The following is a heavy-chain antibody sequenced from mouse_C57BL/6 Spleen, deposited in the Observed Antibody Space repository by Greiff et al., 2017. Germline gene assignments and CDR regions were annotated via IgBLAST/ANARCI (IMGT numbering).Heavy chain of an antibody. J-gene: IGHJ2*01. CDR1: GYTFTSYW. Sequence: QVQLQQSGAELAKPGASVQLSCKASGYTFTSYWMHWVKQRPGQGLEWIGYINPSSGYTKYNQKFKDKATLTADKSSSTAYMQLSSLTYEDSAVYYCAKDYYGSSHSFDYWGQGTTRTVSS. D-gene: IGHD1-1*01. V-gene: IGHV1-7*01. CDR3: AKDYYGSSHSFDY. CDR2: INPSSGYT.